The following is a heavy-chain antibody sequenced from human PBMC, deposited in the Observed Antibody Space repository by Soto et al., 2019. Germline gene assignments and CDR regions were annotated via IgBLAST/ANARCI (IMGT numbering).Heavy chain of an antibody. J-gene: IGHJ4*02. CDR2: IIPIFGTA. CDR3: ARGQNYLAVAGPFDY. CDR1: GGTFSSYA. D-gene: IGHD6-19*01. V-gene: IGHV1-69*01. Sequence: QVQLVQSGAEVKKPGSSVKVSCKASGGTFSSYAISWVRQAPGQGLEWMGGIIPIFGTANFAQKFQGRVTITAAESTSTAYMELRSLRSEDTAVYYCARGQNYLAVAGPFDYWGQGTLVTVSS.